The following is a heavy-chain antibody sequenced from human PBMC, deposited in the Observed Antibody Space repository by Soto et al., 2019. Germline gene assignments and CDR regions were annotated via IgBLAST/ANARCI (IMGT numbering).Heavy chain of an antibody. V-gene: IGHV4-30-4*01. CDR3: ARGSAVTRYNHSPYAMDV. J-gene: IGHJ6*02. Sequence: PSEDRSLRWSGSGGFLSRGEYFWGWVRPAPRKGLEWIEYIYYSGSTYYNPSLKSRVTISVDTSKNQFSLKLSSVTAADTAVYYCARGSAVTRYNHSPYAMDVWGQGTTVTLSS. CDR2: IYYSGST. D-gene: IGHD4-17*01. CDR1: GGFLSRGEYF.